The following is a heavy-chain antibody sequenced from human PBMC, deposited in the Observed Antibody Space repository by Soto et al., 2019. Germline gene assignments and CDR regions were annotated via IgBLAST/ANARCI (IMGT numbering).Heavy chain of an antibody. D-gene: IGHD4-17*01. CDR3: ARETTVRTYYYYGMDV. J-gene: IGHJ6*02. CDR2: INSDGSST. CDR1: GFTFSSYW. Sequence: EVQLVESGGGLVQPGGSLRLSCAASGFTFSSYWMHWVRQAPGKGLVWVSRINSDGSSTSYADSVKGRFTISRDNARNMLYLQMNSLRAEDTAVYYCARETTVRTYYYYGMDVWGQGTTVTVSS. V-gene: IGHV3-74*01.